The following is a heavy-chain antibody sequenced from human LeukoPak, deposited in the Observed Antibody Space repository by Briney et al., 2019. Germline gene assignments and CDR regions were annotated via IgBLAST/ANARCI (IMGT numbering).Heavy chain of an antibody. CDR2: ISSSSRYI. CDR3: ARDGAIVVVPAAINWFDP. J-gene: IGHJ5*02. V-gene: IGHV3-21*01. Sequence: GGSLRLSCAVSGFTFSTYNMNWVRQAPGKGLEWVSSISSSSRYIYYADSVKGRLTISRDNAKNSLYLQMNSLRAEDTAVYYCARDGAIVVVPAAINWFDPWGQGTLVTVSS. D-gene: IGHD2-2*01. CDR1: GFTFSTYN.